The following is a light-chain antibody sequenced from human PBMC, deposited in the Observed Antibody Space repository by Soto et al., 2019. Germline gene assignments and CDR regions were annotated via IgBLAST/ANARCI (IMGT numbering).Light chain of an antibody. CDR3: QQFYDWPMYT. V-gene: IGKV3D-15*01. J-gene: IGKJ2*01. Sequence: EIVMTQSPATLSVSPGERVTLSCRASQSISVTYLAWYQQKPGQAPRLLISGASSRATGIPDRFSVSGSGTEFTLTISSLQSEDFAVYYCQQFYDWPMYTFGQGTKLEIK. CDR2: GAS. CDR1: QSISVTY.